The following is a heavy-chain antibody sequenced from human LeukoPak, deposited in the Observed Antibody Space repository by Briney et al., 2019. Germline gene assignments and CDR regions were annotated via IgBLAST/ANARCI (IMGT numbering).Heavy chain of an antibody. V-gene: IGHV4-39*07. Sequence: SETLSLTCTVSGGSISSSSYYWGWIRQPPGKGLEWIGSIYYSGSTYYNPSLKSRVTISVDTSKNQFSLKLSSVTAADTAVYYCAGLVRGVIITGVDYWGQGTLVIVSS. CDR1: GGSISSSSYY. CDR2: IYYSGST. CDR3: AGLVRGVIITGVDY. J-gene: IGHJ4*02. D-gene: IGHD3-10*01.